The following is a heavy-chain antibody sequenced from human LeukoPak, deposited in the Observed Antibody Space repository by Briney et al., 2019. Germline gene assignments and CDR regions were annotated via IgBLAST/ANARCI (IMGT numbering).Heavy chain of an antibody. D-gene: IGHD3-3*01. CDR2: IKQDGNGE. CDR1: GFTFNTNC. Sequence: QPGVSLRFSCAASGFTFNTNCMAWLRQAPGKDLKWVANIKQDGNGEFYVDSVTGRFTISRDNAKNSLYLQMNSLRAEDTAIYYCARYTIRYFDSWCQGPLVTVSS. CDR3: ARYTIRYFDS. V-gene: IGHV3-7*03. J-gene: IGHJ4*02.